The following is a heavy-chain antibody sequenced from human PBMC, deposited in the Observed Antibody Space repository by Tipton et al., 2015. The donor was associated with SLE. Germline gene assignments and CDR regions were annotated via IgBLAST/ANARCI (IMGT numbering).Heavy chain of an antibody. J-gene: IGHJ6*03. D-gene: IGHD4-23*01. CDR2: IHGSDDTT. Sequence: SLRLSCVASGFSFSNNAMSWVRQAPGKGLEWVSAIHGSDDTTHYADSVKGRFTISRDNSKNTLYLQMNSLRAEDTAVYYCAEGNDYYHYMDVWGKGTTVTVSS. CDR1: GFSFSNNA. CDR3: AEGNDYYHYMDV. V-gene: IGHV3-23*01.